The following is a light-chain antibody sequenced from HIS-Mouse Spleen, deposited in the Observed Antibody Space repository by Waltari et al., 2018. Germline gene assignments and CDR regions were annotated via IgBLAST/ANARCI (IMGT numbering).Light chain of an antibody. V-gene: IGLV3-21*03. CDR2: DDS. CDR3: QVWDSSSDHYV. Sequence: SYVLTQPPSVSVAPGKTARITWGGNNIGSKSVHWYKQKPGQSPVLVVYDDSDRPSGIPERFSGSNSGNTATLIISRVEAGDEADYYCQVWDSSSDHYVFGTGTKVTVL. CDR1: NIGSKS. J-gene: IGLJ1*01.